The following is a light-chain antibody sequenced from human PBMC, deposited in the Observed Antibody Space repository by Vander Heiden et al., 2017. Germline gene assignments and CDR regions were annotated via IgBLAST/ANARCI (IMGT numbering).Light chain of an antibody. CDR1: NIEAKS. Sequence: SSVVTQPPSVSVAPGQTARITCGGDNIEAKSGHWYQQKAGRAPVLVVYDDSDRPSGIPERFSGSNSGNTATLTITRVEAGDEADYFCQVWDSTSDHFVIFGGGTRLAVL. CDR2: DDS. V-gene: IGLV3-21*02. J-gene: IGLJ2*01. CDR3: QVWDSTSDHFVI.